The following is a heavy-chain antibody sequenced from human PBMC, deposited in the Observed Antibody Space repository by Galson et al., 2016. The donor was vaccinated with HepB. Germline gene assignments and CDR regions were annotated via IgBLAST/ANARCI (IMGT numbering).Heavy chain of an antibody. J-gene: IGHJ4*02. V-gene: IGHV3-30*18. Sequence: LEWVAVISYDGSNNYYADSVKGRFTISRDNFKNTLYLQMNSLRAEDTAVYYCAKGEPASRYDFWSGYFDYWGQGTLVTVSS. CDR3: AKGEPASRYDFWSGYFDY. CDR2: ISYDGSNN. D-gene: IGHD3-3*01.